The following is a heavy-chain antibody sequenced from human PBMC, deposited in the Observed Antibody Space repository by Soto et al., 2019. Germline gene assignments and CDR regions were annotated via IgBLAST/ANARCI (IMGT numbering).Heavy chain of an antibody. V-gene: IGHV1-24*01. Sequence: QVQLVQSGAEVKKPGASVRVSCTVSGYIFTELSMHWVRQAPGKGLEWMGGFNPDDGEKIYAQKFQGRVNMTEDTSTDTAYMDLISLRSEDTAVYYCATVVRYTSLYYYYTMDVWGQRHTVTVS. CDR3: ATVVRYTSLYYYYTMDV. CDR2: FNPDDGEK. CDR1: GYIFTELS. D-gene: IGHD6-13*01. J-gene: IGHJ6*02.